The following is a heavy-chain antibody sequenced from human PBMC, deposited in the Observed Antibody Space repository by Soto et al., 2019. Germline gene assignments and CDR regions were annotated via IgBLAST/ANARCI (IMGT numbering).Heavy chain of an antibody. CDR3: AREKGYCTNGVCPRWFDP. V-gene: IGHV1-2*02. CDR2: INPNSGGT. Sequence: QVQLVQSGAEVKKPGASVKVSCKASGYTFTGYYMHWVRQAPGQGLELMGWINPNSGGTNYAQKFQGRVTMTRDTSISTAYMELSRLRSDDTAVYYCAREKGYCTNGVCPRWFDPWGQGTLVTVSS. J-gene: IGHJ5*02. D-gene: IGHD2-8*01. CDR1: GYTFTGYY.